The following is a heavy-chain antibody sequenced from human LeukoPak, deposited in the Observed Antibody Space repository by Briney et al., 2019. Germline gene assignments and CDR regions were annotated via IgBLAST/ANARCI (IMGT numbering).Heavy chain of an antibody. V-gene: IGHV4-34*01. Sequence: PSETLSLTCAVYGGSFSGYYWSWIRQPPGKGLEWIGEINHSGSTNYNPSLKSRVTISVDTSKNQFSLKLSSVTAVDTAVYYCARFRTTGLDYWGQGTLVTVSS. D-gene: IGHD1-1*01. CDR2: INHSGST. CDR3: ARFRTTGLDY. CDR1: GGSFSGYY. J-gene: IGHJ4*02.